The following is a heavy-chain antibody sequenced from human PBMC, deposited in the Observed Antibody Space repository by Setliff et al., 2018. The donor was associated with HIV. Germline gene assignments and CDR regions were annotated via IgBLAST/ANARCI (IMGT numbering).Heavy chain of an antibody. Sequence: SGHTLANPTQTLTLTCTFSGLSLSTSGVGVGWIRQSPGRALEWLAFIYWNNNKHDSTSLKSRLTVTKDTSKNRVVFTMTNMDPVETANYYCAYSGRQLRGPYFDFWGQGTPVTVSS. D-gene: IGHD1-1*01. V-gene: IGHV2-5*01. CDR3: AYSGRQLRGPYFDF. CDR1: GLSLSTSGVG. J-gene: IGHJ4*02. CDR2: IYWNNNK.